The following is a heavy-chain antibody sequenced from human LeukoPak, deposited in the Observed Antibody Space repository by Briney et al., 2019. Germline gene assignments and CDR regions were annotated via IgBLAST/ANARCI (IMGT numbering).Heavy chain of an antibody. CDR1: GFTFGNSW. CDR3: IVVVEPPASEGFDV. J-gene: IGHJ3*01. Sequence: PGGSLRLSCAASGFTFGNSWVHWVRQAPGKGLVWVSLINADGSTTSYADSVKGRFTISRDNARNTLSLEMNSLTIEDTAVYYCIVVVEPPASEGFDVWGQGTMITVSS. CDR2: INADGSTT. D-gene: IGHD2-15*01. V-gene: IGHV3-74*01.